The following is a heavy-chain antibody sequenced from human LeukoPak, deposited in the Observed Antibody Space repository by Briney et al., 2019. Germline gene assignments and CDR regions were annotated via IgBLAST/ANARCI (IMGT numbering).Heavy chain of an antibody. CDR1: GYTFIDYY. CDR3: ARGREILDFGNWFDP. CDR2: INPNSGGT. V-gene: IGHV1-2*02. D-gene: IGHD3/OR15-3a*01. Sequence: GASVKVSCKASGYTFIDYYIHWVRQAPGQGLEWMGWINPNSGGTKYAQRFQGRVTMTRDTSISTAYMELSRLTSDDTALYYCARGREILDFGNWFDPWGQGTLVSVSS. J-gene: IGHJ5*02.